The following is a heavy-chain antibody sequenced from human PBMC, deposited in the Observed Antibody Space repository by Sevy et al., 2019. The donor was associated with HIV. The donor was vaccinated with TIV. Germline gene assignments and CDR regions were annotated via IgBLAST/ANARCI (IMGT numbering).Heavy chain of an antibody. J-gene: IGHJ6*02. CDR2: ISWNSGSI. V-gene: IGHV3-9*01. CDR1: GFTFDDYA. D-gene: IGHD4-17*01. CDR3: AKAPRRGGYGGHYGMDV. Sequence: GGSLRLSCAASGFTFDDYAMHWVRQAPGKGLEWVSGISWNSGSIGYADSVKGRFTISRDNAKNSLYLQMNSLRAEDTALYYCAKAPRRGGYGGHYGMDVWGQGTTVTVSS.